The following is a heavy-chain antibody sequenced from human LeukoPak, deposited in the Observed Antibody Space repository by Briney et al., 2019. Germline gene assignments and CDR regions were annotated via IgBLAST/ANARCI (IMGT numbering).Heavy chain of an antibody. CDR1: GYTFTDYG. Sequence: KXSGYTFTDYGISWVRQAPGQGLEWMGWISAYNGNTNYAQRAQGRVSMTTDPSTSTAFMELRSLKYDDTALYYCTRXXPXXSXWYYFDYWGQGTLVTVSA. CDR2: ISAYNGNT. V-gene: IGHV1-18*01. CDR3: TRXXPXXSXWYYFDY. J-gene: IGHJ4*02. D-gene: IGHD6-19*01.